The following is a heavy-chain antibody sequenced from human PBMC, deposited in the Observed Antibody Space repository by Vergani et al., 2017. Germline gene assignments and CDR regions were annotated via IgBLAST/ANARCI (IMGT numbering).Heavy chain of an antibody. V-gene: IGHV5-10-1*01. Sequence: EVQLVQSGAEVKKPGESLRISCKGSGSSFTSYWISWVGQMPGKGLEWMGRIDPSDSYTNYSPSFQGHVTISADKSISTAYLQWSSLKASDTAIYYCARQVAVAGKWWGPYYYYGMDVWGQGTTVTVSS. CDR2: IDPSDSYT. J-gene: IGHJ6*02. CDR1: GSSFTSYW. CDR3: ARQVAVAGKWWGPYYYYGMDV. D-gene: IGHD6-19*01.